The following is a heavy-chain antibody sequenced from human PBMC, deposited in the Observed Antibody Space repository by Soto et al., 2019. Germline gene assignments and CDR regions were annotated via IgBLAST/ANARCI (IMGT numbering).Heavy chain of an antibody. CDR1: GYTFTSYG. Sequence: ASVKVSCKASGYTFTSYGISWVRQAPGQGLEWMGWISAYNGNTNYAQKLQGRVTMTTDTSTSTAYMELRSLRSDDTAVYYCARVEGDYDFWSGYRLNCFDYSGQGTLVTVSS. CDR3: ARVEGDYDFWSGYRLNCFDY. CDR2: ISAYNGNT. J-gene: IGHJ4*02. V-gene: IGHV1-18*01. D-gene: IGHD3-3*01.